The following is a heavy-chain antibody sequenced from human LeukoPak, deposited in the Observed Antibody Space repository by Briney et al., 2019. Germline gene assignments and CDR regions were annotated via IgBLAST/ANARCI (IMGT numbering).Heavy chain of an antibody. J-gene: IGHJ4*02. CDR2: IYHTGST. Sequence: SETLSLTCIVSGGSISSSTYYWGWTRQPPGKGLEWIGSIYHTGSTYYNPSLKSRVTISVDTSENQFSLRLSSVTAADTAVYYCARHVVAYDYGDYWGQGTLVTVSS. CDR1: GGSISSSTYY. D-gene: IGHD4-17*01. V-gene: IGHV4-39*01. CDR3: ARHVVAYDYGDY.